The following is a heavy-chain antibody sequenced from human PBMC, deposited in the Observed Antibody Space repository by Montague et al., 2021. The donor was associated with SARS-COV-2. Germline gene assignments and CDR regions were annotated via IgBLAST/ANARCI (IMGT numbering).Heavy chain of an antibody. V-gene: IGHV4-34*01. Sequence: SETLSLTCAVYGGSFSGYYWSWIRQPPGKGLEWIGEINHSGRTNYNPSLKSRVTISVDTSKNQFSLKLSSVTAADTAVYYCARGKTHGDYFYGMDVWGQGTTVTVSS. CDR1: GGSFSGYY. CDR2: INHSGRT. CDR3: ARGKTHGDYFYGMDV. D-gene: IGHD4-17*01. J-gene: IGHJ6*02.